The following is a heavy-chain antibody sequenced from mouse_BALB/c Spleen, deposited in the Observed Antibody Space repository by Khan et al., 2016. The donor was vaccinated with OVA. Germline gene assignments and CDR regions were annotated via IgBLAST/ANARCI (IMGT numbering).Heavy chain of an antibody. CDR1: GYTFTDYS. J-gene: IGHJ3*01. V-gene: IGHV1-77*01. CDR3: AREWAAWFPY. CDR2: IYPGSDNT. Sequence: VQLQESGAELARPGASVTLSCKASGYTFTDYSINWMRQRTGQGLEWIGEIYPGSDNTYYNEKFKGQATLTADKSSSTAYMQLSSLTSEDSAVYFCAREWAAWFPYWGQGTLVTVSA.